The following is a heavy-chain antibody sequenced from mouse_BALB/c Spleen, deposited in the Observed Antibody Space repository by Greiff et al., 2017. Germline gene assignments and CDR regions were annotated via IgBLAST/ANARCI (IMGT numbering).Heavy chain of an antibody. Sequence: QVQLKQSGAELVRPGTSVKVSCKASGYAFTNYLIEWVKQRPGQGLEWIGVINPGSGGTNYNEKFKGKATLTADKSSSTAYMQLSSLTSDDSAVYFCARDWTTVVDDYYAMDYWGQGTSVTVSS. D-gene: IGHD1-1*01. J-gene: IGHJ4*01. CDR1: GYAFTNYL. CDR3: ARDWTTVVDDYYAMDY. CDR2: INPGSGGT. V-gene: IGHV1-54*01.